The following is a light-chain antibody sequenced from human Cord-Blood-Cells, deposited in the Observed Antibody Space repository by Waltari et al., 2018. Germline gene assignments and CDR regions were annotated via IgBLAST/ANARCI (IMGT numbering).Light chain of an antibody. CDR3: QQSYSTPRT. J-gene: IGKJ2*01. CDR2: AAS. V-gene: IGKV1-39*01. Sequence: DIQMTQSPSSLSASVGDRVTITCRASQGISSYLNWYQQKPGKTPKPLIYAASSLQSGGPSRFSGSGSGTDFTLTNSSLQPEDFATYDCQQSYSTPRTFGQGTKLEIK. CDR1: QGISSY.